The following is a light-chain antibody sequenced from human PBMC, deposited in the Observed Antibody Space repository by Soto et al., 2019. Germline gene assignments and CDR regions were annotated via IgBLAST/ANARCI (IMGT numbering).Light chain of an antibody. CDR3: QQYENIPT. J-gene: IGKJ5*01. Sequence: DLQMTQSPSCLSGSVGDRFTITCQASQNIKNYLNWYQQKPGRAPQLLIYDASNLEAGVPSSLRGSGSGTDFTFTISRLQPEDIATYYCQQYENIPTFGQGTRLEIK. CDR1: QNIKNY. V-gene: IGKV1-33*01. CDR2: DAS.